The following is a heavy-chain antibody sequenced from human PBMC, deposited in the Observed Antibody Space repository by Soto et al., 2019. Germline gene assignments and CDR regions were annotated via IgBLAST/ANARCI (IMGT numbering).Heavy chain of an antibody. Sequence: GGSLRLSCAASGFTFSSYAMHWVRQAPGKGLEYVSAISSNGGSTYYADSVKGRFTISRDNSKNTLYLQMSSLRAEDTAVYYCVKGGSGWYYDILTGPFDYWGQGTLVTVPS. V-gene: IGHV3-64D*06. CDR2: ISSNGGST. J-gene: IGHJ4*02. CDR3: VKGGSGWYYDILTGPFDY. CDR1: GFTFSSYA. D-gene: IGHD3-9*01.